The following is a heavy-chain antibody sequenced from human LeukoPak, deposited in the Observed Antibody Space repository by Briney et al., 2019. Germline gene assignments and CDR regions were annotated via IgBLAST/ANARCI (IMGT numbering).Heavy chain of an antibody. J-gene: IGHJ6*02. CDR1: GFTFSDYY. D-gene: IGHD6-13*01. CDR2: ISSSGSTI. Sequence: PGGSLRLSCAASGFTFSDYYMSWIRQAPGKGPEWVSYISSSGSTIYYADSVKGRFTISRDNAKNSLYLQMNSLRAEDTAVYYCAKAYSSSWYYGMDVWGQGTTVTVSS. V-gene: IGHV3-11*01. CDR3: AKAYSSSWYYGMDV.